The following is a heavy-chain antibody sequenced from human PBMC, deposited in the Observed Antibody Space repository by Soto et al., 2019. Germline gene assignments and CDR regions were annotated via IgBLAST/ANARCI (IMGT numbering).Heavy chain of an antibody. J-gene: IGHJ4*02. CDR2: INSDGSST. D-gene: IGHD2-2*01. Sequence: EVQLVESGGGLVQPGGSLRLSCAASGFTFSSYWIHWVRQAPGKGLVWVSRINSDGSSTTYANSVKGRFTISRDNAKNTLYLQKTRLRAEDTAVYYCARVSREVVPAPIDYWGQGTLVTVSS. CDR1: GFTFSSYW. V-gene: IGHV3-74*01. CDR3: ARVSREVVPAPIDY.